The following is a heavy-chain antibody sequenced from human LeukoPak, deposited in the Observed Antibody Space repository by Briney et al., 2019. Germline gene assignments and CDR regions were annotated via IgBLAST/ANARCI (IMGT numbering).Heavy chain of an antibody. D-gene: IGHD2-15*01. J-gene: IGHJ4*02. CDR1: GYTFTGYY. Sequence: ASVKVSCKASGYTFTGYYIHWVRQAPGQGLEWMGWINPNSGATNYAQKLQGRVTMTRDTSITTAYMELSSLRSDDTAVYYCARGLGYCNTPDCPARVFCFDYWGQGTLVTVSS. CDR2: INPNSGAT. CDR3: ARGLGYCNTPDCPARVFCFDY. V-gene: IGHV1-2*02.